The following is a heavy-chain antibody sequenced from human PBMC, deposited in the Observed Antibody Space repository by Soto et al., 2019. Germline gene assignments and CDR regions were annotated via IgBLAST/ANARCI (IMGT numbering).Heavy chain of an antibody. D-gene: IGHD5-12*01. Sequence: EVQLVESGGTLVQPGEALRLSCAASGFTMSSYWMSWVRQAPGKGLEWVANIKQDGSERYYMGSVNGRFTISRDNAKNSLYLQMSSLTVEDTAVYYCARWDNGYDFGGQGTLVTISS. CDR1: GFTMSSYW. CDR3: ARWDNGYDF. J-gene: IGHJ4*02. CDR2: IKQDGSER. V-gene: IGHV3-7*01.